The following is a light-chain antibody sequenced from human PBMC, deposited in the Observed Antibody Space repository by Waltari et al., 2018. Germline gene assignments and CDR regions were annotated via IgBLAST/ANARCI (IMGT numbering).Light chain of an antibody. Sequence: DIVMTQSPDSLAVSLGERATVSCKSSRCILKGSDNKNYLAWYQQKLGQPPKLLIYWASTRESGVPDRFSGSGSGTDFTLTISSLQAEDVAVYYCQQYYTTVTVTFGGGTKVEVK. CDR1: RCILKGSDNKNY. J-gene: IGKJ4*01. CDR2: WAS. V-gene: IGKV4-1*01. CDR3: QQYYTTVTVT.